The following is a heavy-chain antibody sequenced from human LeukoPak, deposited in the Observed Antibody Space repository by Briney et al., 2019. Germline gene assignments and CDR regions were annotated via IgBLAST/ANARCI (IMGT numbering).Heavy chain of an antibody. CDR1: GFTVSSNY. D-gene: IGHD3-22*01. V-gene: IGHV3-53*01. CDR3: AKWGAEAYYYDSSGCFDY. Sequence: PGGSLRLSCAASGFTVSSNYMSWVRQAPGKGLEWVSVIYSGGSTYYADSVKGRFTISRDNSKNTLYLQMNSLRVEDTAVYYCAKWGAEAYYYDSSGCFDYWGQGTLVTVSS. J-gene: IGHJ4*02. CDR2: IYSGGST.